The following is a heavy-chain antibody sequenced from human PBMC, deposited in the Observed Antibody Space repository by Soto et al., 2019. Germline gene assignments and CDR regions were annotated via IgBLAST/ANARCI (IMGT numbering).Heavy chain of an antibody. D-gene: IGHD1-1*01. CDR3: AKARAYSTGNYFSGMNV. V-gene: IGHV3-9*01. J-gene: IGHJ6*02. CDR1: GFVFDDFA. Sequence: EVRLVESGGGLVKPGRSLRLSCAASGFVFDDFAMHWVRQAPGKGLEWVSGISWNSGYIGYAPSVKGRFTISRGNSKRSLYLQMNSLTAEDTAVYYCAKARAYSTGNYFSGMNVWGQGTTVTVSS. CDR2: ISWNSGYI.